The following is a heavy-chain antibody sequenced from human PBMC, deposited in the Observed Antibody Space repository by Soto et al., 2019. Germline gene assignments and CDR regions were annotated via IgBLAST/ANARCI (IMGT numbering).Heavy chain of an antibody. CDR1: GYSFTSYW. J-gene: IGHJ4*02. V-gene: IGHV5-51*01. CDR2: IYPGDSDT. CDR3: ARYPASYSDYDYFDY. Sequence: PGESLKISCKGSGYSFTSYWIGWVRQMPGKGLEWMGIIYPGDSDTRYSPSFQGQVTISADKSISTAYLQWSSLKASDTAMYYCARYPASYSDYDYFDYWGQGTLVTVS. D-gene: IGHD4-17*01.